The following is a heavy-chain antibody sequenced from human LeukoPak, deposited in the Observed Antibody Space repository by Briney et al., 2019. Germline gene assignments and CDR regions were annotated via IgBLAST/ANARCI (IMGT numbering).Heavy chain of an antibody. V-gene: IGHV4-34*01. D-gene: IGHD3-16*01. J-gene: IGHJ4*02. Sequence: PSETLSLTCAVYGGSFSGYYWSWIRQPPGKGLEWIGEINHSGSTNYNPSLKSRVTISVDTSKNQFSLKLSSVTAADTAVYYCARGGDTFDHWGQGTLVTVSS. CDR3: ARGGDTFDH. CDR2: INHSGST. CDR1: GGSFSGYY.